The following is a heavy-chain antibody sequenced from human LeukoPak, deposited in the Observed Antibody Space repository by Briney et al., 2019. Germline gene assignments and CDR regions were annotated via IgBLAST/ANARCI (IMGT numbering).Heavy chain of an antibody. Sequence: ASVKVSCKASGGTFSSYAISWVRQAPGQGLEWMGGIIPIFGTANYAQKFQGRVTITADESTSTAYMELSSLRSEDTAVYYCATPTAGPTNAFDIWGQGTIITVSS. V-gene: IGHV1-69*13. CDR1: GGTFSSYA. CDR2: IIPIFGTA. J-gene: IGHJ3*02. D-gene: IGHD2-2*01. CDR3: ATPTAGPTNAFDI.